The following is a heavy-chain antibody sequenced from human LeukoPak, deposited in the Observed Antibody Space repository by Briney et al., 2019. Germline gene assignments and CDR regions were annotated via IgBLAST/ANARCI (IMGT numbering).Heavy chain of an antibody. J-gene: IGHJ5*02. CDR3: ARGIGRIAAAGIVDWFDP. D-gene: IGHD6-13*01. CDR2: INPNSGGT. Sequence: ASVKVSCKASGYTFTGYYMHWVRQAPGQGLEWMGWINPNSGGTNYAQKFQGRVTMTRYTSISTAYMELSRLRSDDTAVYYCARGIGRIAAAGIVDWFDPWGQRTLVTVSS. CDR1: GYTFTGYY. V-gene: IGHV1-2*02.